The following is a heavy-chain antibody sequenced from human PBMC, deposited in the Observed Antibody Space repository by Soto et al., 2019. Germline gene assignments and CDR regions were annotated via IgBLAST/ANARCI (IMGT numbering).Heavy chain of an antibody. J-gene: IGHJ6*02. CDR3: ASLGAGVVAYYGMDV. D-gene: IGHD3-10*01. V-gene: IGHV3-23*01. CDR2: ISGSGGST. Sequence: GGSLRLSCAASGFTFSSYAMSWVRQAPGKGLEWVSAISGSGGSTYYADSVKGRFTISRDNSKNTLYLQMNSLRADDTAVYYCASLGAGVVAYYGMDVWGQGTTVTVSS. CDR1: GFTFSSYA.